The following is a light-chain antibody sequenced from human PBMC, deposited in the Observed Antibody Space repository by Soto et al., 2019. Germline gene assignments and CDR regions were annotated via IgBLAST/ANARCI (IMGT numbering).Light chain of an antibody. CDR2: GTA. CDR3: EQYGSSASSIT. CDR1: QSVSRSN. J-gene: IGKJ5*01. V-gene: IGKV3-20*01. Sequence: EIVVTQSPDTLSLSPGDRATVSCRASQSVSRSNLAWYPHTTGQAPRLLIYGTANWATGIRDRFTGSGCGSDLTFTITSLELEDFAVYFCEQYGSSASSITFGQGTRLEIK.